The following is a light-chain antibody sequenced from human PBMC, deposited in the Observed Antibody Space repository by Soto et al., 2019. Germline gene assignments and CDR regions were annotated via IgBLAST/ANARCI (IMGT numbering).Light chain of an antibody. CDR2: DAS. CDR1: QTISGW. CDR3: LQYNGYYRT. V-gene: IGKV1-5*01. J-gene: IGKJ1*01. Sequence: DIQMTKSHSTLSASVGDTFTITCLSSQTISGWLAWYQQRPGKAPNLLIFDASTLESGVPSRFSGSGSGTTFTLTISSLQSDDFATYYCLQYNGYYRTFGQGTKVDI.